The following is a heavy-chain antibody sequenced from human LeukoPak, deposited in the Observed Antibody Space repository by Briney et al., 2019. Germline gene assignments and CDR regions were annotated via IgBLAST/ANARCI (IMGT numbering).Heavy chain of an antibody. CDR3: ARLYSGYDWDFDY. Sequence: NSSETLSLTCTVSGGSISSGDYYWSWIRQPPGKGLEWIGYIYYSGSTYYNPSLKSRVTISVDTSKNQFSLKLSSVTAADTAVYYCARLYSGYDWDFDYWGQGTLVTVSS. CDR1: GGSISSGDYY. J-gene: IGHJ4*02. V-gene: IGHV4-30-4*01. CDR2: IYYSGST. D-gene: IGHD5-12*01.